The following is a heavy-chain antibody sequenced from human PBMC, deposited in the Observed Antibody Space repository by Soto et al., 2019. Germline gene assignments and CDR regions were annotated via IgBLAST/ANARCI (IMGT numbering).Heavy chain of an antibody. CDR2: ISYDGSNK. Sequence: PGGSLRLSCAASGFTFSSYAMHWVRQAPGKGLEWVAVISYDGSNKYYADSVKGRFTISRDNSKNTLYLQMNSLRAEDTAVYYCARAETYYYDSSGYYFDYWGQGPLVTVSP. CDR3: ARAETYYYDSSGYYFDY. CDR1: GFTFSSYA. J-gene: IGHJ4*02. V-gene: IGHV3-30-3*01. D-gene: IGHD3-22*01.